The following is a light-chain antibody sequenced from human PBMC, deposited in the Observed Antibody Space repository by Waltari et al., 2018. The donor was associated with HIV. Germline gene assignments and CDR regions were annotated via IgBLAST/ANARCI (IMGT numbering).Light chain of an antibody. CDR3: AAWDDSLSGWV. V-gene: IGLV1-47*01. J-gene: IGLJ3*02. CDR2: RNN. CDR1: SSNIGSNY. Sequence: QSVLTQPPSASGTPGQRVTISCSGSSSNIGSNYVYWYQQLPGTAPKLLIYRNNQRPSGVPDRFSGSESGTSASLAISGLRSEDEADYYCAAWDDSLSGWVFGG.